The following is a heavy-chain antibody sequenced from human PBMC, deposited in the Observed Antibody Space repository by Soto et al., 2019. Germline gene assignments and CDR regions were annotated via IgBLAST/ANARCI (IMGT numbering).Heavy chain of an antibody. CDR3: ASSKEFSSRADY. D-gene: IGHD6-13*01. CDR2: IFHSGST. V-gene: IGHV4-4*02. CDR1: GGSLSNSNW. Sequence: QVQLQESGPGLVKPSGTLSLTCAVSGGSLSNSNWWTWVRQPPGKGLEWIEEIFHSGSTNYNPSLKSRVTISVDKSKNQFSLKLASVTAADTAVYYCASSKEFSSRADYWGQGTLVTVSS. J-gene: IGHJ4*02.